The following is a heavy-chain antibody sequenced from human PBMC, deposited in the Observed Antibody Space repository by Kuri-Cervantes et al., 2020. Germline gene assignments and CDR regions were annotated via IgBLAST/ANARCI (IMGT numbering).Heavy chain of an antibody. CDR2: IKQDGSER. V-gene: IGHV3-7*01. CDR3: ARDRGD. Sequence: GGSLRLSCAASGFTFSSYAMSWVRQAPGKGLEWVANIKQDGSERYYVDSVKGRFNISRDNAKKSLYLQMNSLRAEDTAVYYCARDRGDWGQGTLVTVSS. CDR1: GFTFSSYA. D-gene: IGHD3-3*01. J-gene: IGHJ4*02.